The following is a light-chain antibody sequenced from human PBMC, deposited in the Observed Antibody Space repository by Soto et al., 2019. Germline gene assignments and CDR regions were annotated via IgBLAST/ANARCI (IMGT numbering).Light chain of an antibody. CDR3: QQRDSWPLT. CDR2: DAS. J-gene: IGKJ4*01. CDR1: QSVRFF. Sequence: EIVLTQSPATLSLSPGERATLSCRASQSVRFFLAWYQQKPGQAPRLLIYDASSRATGIPARFSGSGSGTDFTLTISSLEPEDFAFYYCQQRDSWPLTFGGGTKVDNK. V-gene: IGKV3-11*01.